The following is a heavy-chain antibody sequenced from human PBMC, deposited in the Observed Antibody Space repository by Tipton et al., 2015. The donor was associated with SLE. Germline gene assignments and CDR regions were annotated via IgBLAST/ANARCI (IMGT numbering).Heavy chain of an antibody. CDR3: AREDSSSWFYTRFDP. V-gene: IGHV4-34*12. J-gene: IGHJ5*02. D-gene: IGHD2-2*02. Sequence: TLSLTCAVYGGSFSDYYWSWIRQPPGKGLEWIGSVFYSGNTYYNESLQSRVTISIDTSKNHFSLKLYSVTAADTAVYYCAREDSSSWFYTRFDPWGQGTLVTVSS. CDR2: VFYSGNT. CDR1: GGSFSDYY.